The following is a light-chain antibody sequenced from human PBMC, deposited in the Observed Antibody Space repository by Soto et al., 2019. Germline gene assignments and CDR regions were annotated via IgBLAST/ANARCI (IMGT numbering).Light chain of an antibody. CDR1: QSVRIK. J-gene: IGKJ5*01. Sequence: EIVMTPSPATLSVSPGERATLSCRASQSVRIKLAWYQQRPGQAPRLLIYDTSTRATGIPARFSGSGSGTEFTLTISSLQSEDCAVYYCQQYNNWPPIPYGQGTRLEIK. CDR3: QQYNNWPPIP. V-gene: IGKV3-15*01. CDR2: DTS.